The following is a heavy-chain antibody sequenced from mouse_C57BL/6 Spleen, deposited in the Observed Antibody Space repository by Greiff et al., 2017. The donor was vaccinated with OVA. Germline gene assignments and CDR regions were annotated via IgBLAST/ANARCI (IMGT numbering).Heavy chain of an antibody. CDR3: TRDYDTEGWFAY. CDR1: GFTFSDAW. D-gene: IGHD2-4*01. V-gene: IGHV6-6*01. Sequence: EVQLQQSGGGLVQPGGSMKLSCASSGFTFSDAWMDWVRQSPEKGLEWVAEIRNKANNHATYYAESVKGRFTISRDDSKSSVYLQMNSLRAEDTGIYYCTRDYDTEGWFAYWGQGTLVTVSA. J-gene: IGHJ3*01. CDR2: IRNKANNHAT.